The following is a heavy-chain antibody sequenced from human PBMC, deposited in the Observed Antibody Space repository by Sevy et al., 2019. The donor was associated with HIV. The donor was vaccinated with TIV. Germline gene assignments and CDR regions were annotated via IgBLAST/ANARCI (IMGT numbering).Heavy chain of an antibody. CDR3: ARVEWELLQGSAFDI. D-gene: IGHD1-26*01. CDR1: GFTFSSYS. CDR2: ISSSSSYI. V-gene: IGHV3-21*01. Sequence: GGSLRLSCAASGFTFSSYSMNWVRQAPGKGLEWVSSISSSSSYIHYADSVKGRFTISRDNAKNSLYLQMNSLRAEDTAVYYCARVEWELLQGSAFDIWGQGTMVTVSS. J-gene: IGHJ3*02.